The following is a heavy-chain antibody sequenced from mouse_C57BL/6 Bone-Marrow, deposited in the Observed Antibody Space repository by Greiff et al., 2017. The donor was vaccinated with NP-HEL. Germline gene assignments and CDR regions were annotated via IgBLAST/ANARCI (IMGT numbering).Heavy chain of an antibody. V-gene: IGHV1-64*01. CDR2: IHPNSGST. D-gene: IGHD1-1*01. CDR1: GYTFTSYW. CDR3: ARFKLRRGYFDV. Sequence: QVQLKQPGAELVKPGASVKLSCKASGYTFTSYWMHWVKQRPGQGLEWIGMIHPNSGSTNYNEKFKSKATLTVDKSSSTAYMQLSSLTSEDSAVYYCARFKLRRGYFDVWGTGTTVTVSS. J-gene: IGHJ1*03.